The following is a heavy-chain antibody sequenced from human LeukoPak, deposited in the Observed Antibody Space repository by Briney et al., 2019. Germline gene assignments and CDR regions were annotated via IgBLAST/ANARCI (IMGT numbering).Heavy chain of an antibody. CDR1: GYTFTGYY. J-gene: IGHJ4*02. CDR2: INPNSGGT. D-gene: IGHD3-10*01. V-gene: IGHV1-2*02. CDR3: ARADVSLLWFGEGPFDY. Sequence: VASVKVSCKASGYTFTGYYMHWVRQAPGQGLEWMGWINPNSGGTNYAQKFQGRVTMTRDTSISTAYMELSRLRSDDTAVYYCARADVSLLWFGEGPFDYWGQGTLVTVSS.